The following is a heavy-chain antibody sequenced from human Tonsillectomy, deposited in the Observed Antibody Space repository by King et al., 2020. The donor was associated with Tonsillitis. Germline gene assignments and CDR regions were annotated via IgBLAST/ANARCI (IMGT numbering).Heavy chain of an antibody. J-gene: IGHJ3*02. CDR2: IYYSGST. D-gene: IGHD1-14*01. Sequence: LQLQESGPGLVKPSETLSLTCTVSGGSMSSSSYYWGWIRQPPEKGLEWIGTIYYSGSTYYNPSLKSRVTISVDTSKNQFSLELSSVTAADTAVYYCARQGEGGRAFDIWGQGTIVTVSS. V-gene: IGHV4-39*01. CDR3: ARQGEGGRAFDI. CDR1: GGSMSSSSYY.